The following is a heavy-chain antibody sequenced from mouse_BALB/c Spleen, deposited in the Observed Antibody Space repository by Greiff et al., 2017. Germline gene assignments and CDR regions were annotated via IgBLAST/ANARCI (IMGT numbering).Heavy chain of an antibody. CDR2: ILPGSGST. CDR1: GYTFSSYW. V-gene: IGHV1-9*01. Sequence: QVQLQQSGAELMKPGASVKISCKATGYTFSSYWIEWVKQRPGRGLEWIGEILPGSGSTNYNEKFKGKATFTADTSSNKAYMQLSSLTSEDSAVYYCARDYYVSSYYFDYWGQGTTLTVSS. CDR3: ARDYYVSSYYFDY. D-gene: IGHD1-1*01. J-gene: IGHJ2*01.